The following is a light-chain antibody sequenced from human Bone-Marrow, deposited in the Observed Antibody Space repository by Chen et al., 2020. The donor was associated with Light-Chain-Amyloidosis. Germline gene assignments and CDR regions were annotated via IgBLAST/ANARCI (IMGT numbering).Light chain of an antibody. J-gene: IGLJ3*02. CDR1: NIGSTS. V-gene: IGLV3-21*02. CDR2: DDS. Sequence: YLLTLPPPVPVAPGQTPTMACGGNNIGSTSVHWYQQTPGQAPLLVVYDDSDRPSGIPERLSGSNSGNTATLTISRVEAGDEADYYCQVWDRSSDRPVFGGGTKLTVL. CDR3: QVWDRSSDRPV.